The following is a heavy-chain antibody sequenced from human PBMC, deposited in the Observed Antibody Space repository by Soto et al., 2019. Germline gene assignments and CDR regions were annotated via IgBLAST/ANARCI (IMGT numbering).Heavy chain of an antibody. V-gene: IGHV3-21*01. CDR3: ARDSSVAGRFDY. D-gene: IGHD6-19*01. Sequence: PGGSLRLSCAASGFTFSSYSMNWVRQAPGKGLEWVSSISSSSSYIYYADSVKGRFTISRGNAKNSLYLQMNSLRAEDTAVYYCARDSSVAGRFDYWGQGTLVTVSS. CDR1: GFTFSSYS. CDR2: ISSSSSYI. J-gene: IGHJ4*02.